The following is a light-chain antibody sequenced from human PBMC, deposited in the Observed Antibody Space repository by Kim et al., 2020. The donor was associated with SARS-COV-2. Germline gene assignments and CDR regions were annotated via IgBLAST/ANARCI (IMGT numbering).Light chain of an antibody. CDR3: QQYNSFPLT. CDR1: QSISSW. Sequence: DIQMTQSPSTLSASVGDRVTITCRASQSISSWLAWYQQKPGIAPKLLISKACSLESGVPSRFSGSGSGTEFTLTISSLQPDDFATYYCQQYNSFPLTFGPGTKVDIK. J-gene: IGKJ3*01. V-gene: IGKV1-5*03. CDR2: KAC.